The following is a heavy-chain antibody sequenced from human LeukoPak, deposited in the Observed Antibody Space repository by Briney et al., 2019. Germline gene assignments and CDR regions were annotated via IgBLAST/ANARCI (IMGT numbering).Heavy chain of an antibody. V-gene: IGHV4-34*01. CDR1: GGSFSGYY. CDR2: INHSGST. D-gene: IGHD2-2*02. CDR3: AREVPAAVHWFDP. J-gene: IGHJ5*02. Sequence: SETLSLTCAVYGGSFSGYYWSWIRQPPGKGLEWIGEINHSGSTYYNPSLKSRVIISVDMSKNQFSLKLTSVTVADTAVYYCAREVPAAVHWFDPWGQGTLVTVSS.